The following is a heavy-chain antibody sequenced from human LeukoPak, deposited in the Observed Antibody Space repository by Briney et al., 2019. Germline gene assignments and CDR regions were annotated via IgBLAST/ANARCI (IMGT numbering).Heavy chain of an antibody. J-gene: IGHJ5*02. CDR3: AKDESSLPYYDFWSGKRDRWYNWFDP. Sequence: QPGGSLRLSCAASGLTFSSHWMNWVRQAPGKGLEWVSAISGSGGSTYYADSVKGRFTISRDNSKNTLYLQMNSLRAEDTAVYYCAKDESSLPYYDFWSGKRDRWYNWFDPWGQGTLVTVSS. CDR2: ISGSGGST. V-gene: IGHV3-23*01. CDR1: GLTFSSHW. D-gene: IGHD3-3*01.